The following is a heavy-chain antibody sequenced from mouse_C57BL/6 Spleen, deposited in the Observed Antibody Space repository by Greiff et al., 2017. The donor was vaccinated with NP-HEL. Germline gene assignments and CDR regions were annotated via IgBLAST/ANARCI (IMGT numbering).Heavy chain of an antibody. D-gene: IGHD4-1*01. J-gene: IGHJ4*01. Sequence: QVQLQQPGAELVRPGSSVKLSCKASGYTFTSYWMDWVKQRPGQGLEWIGNIYPSDSETPYNQKFKDKATLTVDKSSSTAYMQLSSLTSEDSAVYYCARRGGTGAMDYWGQGTSVTVSS. V-gene: IGHV1-61*01. CDR1: GYTFTSYW. CDR3: ARRGGTGAMDY. CDR2: IYPSDSET.